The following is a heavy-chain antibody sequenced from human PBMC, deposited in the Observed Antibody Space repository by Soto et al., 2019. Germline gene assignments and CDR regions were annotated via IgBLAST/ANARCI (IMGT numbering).Heavy chain of an antibody. D-gene: IGHD4-4*01. J-gene: IGHJ3*02. CDR3: ARGLTTVYLMRRYYAFDI. CDR2: IKRSGNT. Sequence: QVQLQQRGAGLLKPSETLSLTCGVYGAYFHDDYWSGIRQSPGKGLEWIGEIKRSGNTYYNPSLGSRVSTSIDLSKNQFSLCLPSVTAADTAVYYCARGLTTVYLMRRYYAFDIWSKGTMVTVSS. CDR1: GAYFHDDY. V-gene: IGHV4-34*01.